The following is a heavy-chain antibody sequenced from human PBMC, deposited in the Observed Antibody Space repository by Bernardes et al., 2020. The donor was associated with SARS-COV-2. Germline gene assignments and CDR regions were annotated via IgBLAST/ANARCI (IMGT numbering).Heavy chain of an antibody. CDR2: INPNSGGT. V-gene: IGHV1-2*02. D-gene: IGHD3-22*01. CDR1: GYPFTGYY. Sequence: ASVKVSCMASGYPFTGYYIHWVRQAPGQGLEWMGWINPNSGGTNYAQKFQGRVTMTRDTSISTAYMELSRLRSDDTAVYYCALPPTNYDRYGMDVWGQGTTVTVSS. CDR3: ALPPTNYDRYGMDV. J-gene: IGHJ6*02.